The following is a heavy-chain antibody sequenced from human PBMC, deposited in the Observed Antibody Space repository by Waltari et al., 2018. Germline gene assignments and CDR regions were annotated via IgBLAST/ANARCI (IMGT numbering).Heavy chain of an antibody. Sequence: QVQLQESGPGLVKPSETLSLTCTVSGGSISSYYWSWIRQPAGKGLEWIGRIYARRSTNYNPPLKSRVTISGDTAKNQFPLKPSSGTAADTAVYYWARSSRDGYNLSYWGQGTLVTVSS. D-gene: IGHD5-12*01. CDR2: IYARRST. V-gene: IGHV4-4*07. CDR1: GGSISSYY. CDR3: ARSSRDGYNLSY. J-gene: IGHJ4*02.